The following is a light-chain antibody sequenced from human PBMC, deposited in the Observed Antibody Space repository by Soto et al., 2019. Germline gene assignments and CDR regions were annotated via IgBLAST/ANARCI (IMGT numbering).Light chain of an antibody. CDR1: QSVSSSY. V-gene: IGKV3-15*01. CDR3: QQYNNWPPM. CDR2: DAS. Sequence: IGLTQSPGTLSFSQGGTATLSCGASQSVSSSYLAWYQQKPGQAPRLLIYDASTMAPGVPARFSGSGSGTEFTLSISSLQSEDFALYYCQQYNNWPPMFGRGTKV. J-gene: IGKJ1*01.